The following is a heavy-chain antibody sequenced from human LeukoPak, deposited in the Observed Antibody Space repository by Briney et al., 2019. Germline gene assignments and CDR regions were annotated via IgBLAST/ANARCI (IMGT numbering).Heavy chain of an antibody. V-gene: IGHV1-24*01. CDR2: FDSEDGET. J-gene: IGHJ4*02. CDR3: ATSRITIFGVVPLRPRENGHFDH. Sequence: ASVKVSCKVSGYTLTELSMHWVRQAPGKGLEWMGGFDSEDGETIYAQKFQGRVTMTEDTSTDTAYMELSSLRSEDTAVYYCATSRITIFGVVPLRPRENGHFDHWGQGTLVTVSS. D-gene: IGHD3-3*01. CDR1: GYTLTELS.